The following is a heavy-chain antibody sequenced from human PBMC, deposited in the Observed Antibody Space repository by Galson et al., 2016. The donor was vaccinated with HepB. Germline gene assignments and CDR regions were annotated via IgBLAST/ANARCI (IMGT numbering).Heavy chain of an antibody. CDR1: GFTFSSQP. D-gene: IGHD2-2*01. V-gene: IGHV3-23*01. CDR3: AKRVSSSKYFDY. Sequence: SLRLSCGGSGFTFSSQPMNWVRQAPGKGLEWVSSIGSRGDDTYYADSVKGRFTVSRDNLKNTLYLQMNSLRADDTAVYYCAKRVSSSKYFDYWGQGTLVTVSS. CDR2: IGSRGDDT. J-gene: IGHJ4*02.